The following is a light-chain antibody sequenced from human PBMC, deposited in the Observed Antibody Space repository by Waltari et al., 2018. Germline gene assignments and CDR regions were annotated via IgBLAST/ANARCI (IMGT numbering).Light chain of an antibody. CDR1: QTVSSY. V-gene: IGKV3-11*01. CDR3: QQHSNWPLT. Sequence: EIVLTQSPATLSLSPGERATLSCRASQTVSSYLAWYQQKPGQAPRLLIDDASNRANGIPARFSGSGSGTDFTITISSLEPEDFAVYYCQQHSNWPLTFGGGTKVEIK. CDR2: DAS. J-gene: IGKJ4*01.